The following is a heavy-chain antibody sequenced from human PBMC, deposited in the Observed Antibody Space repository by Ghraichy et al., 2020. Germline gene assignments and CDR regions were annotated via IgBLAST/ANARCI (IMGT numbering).Heavy chain of an antibody. V-gene: IGHV3-7*03. CDR3: ARDRTYNWNNGDAFDM. CDR1: GFTFSTYW. Sequence: GGSLRLSCAASGFTFSTYWMTWVRQAPGKGLEWVANIKQDGTEQYYVDSGKGRFTISRDNAKNSLYLQMSRLRADDTAVEYCARDRTYNWNNGDAFDMWGQGTMVTVSS. D-gene: IGHD1/OR15-1a*01. CDR2: IKQDGTEQ. J-gene: IGHJ3*02.